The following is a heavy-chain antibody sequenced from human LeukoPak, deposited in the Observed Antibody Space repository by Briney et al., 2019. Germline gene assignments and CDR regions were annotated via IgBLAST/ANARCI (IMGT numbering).Heavy chain of an antibody. J-gene: IGHJ4*02. CDR2: IFTSGNT. CDR3: ARARLRGDPFDF. CDR1: GDSISSGGYY. D-gene: IGHD2-21*02. V-gene: IGHV4-31*03. Sequence: SETLSLTSTVSGDSISSGGYYWTWIRQHPGKGLEWIGNIFTSGNTYYNPSLKGRIFTSVDTSKSQFSLRLTSVTAADTAVYYCARARLRGDPFDFWGQGLQVTVSS.